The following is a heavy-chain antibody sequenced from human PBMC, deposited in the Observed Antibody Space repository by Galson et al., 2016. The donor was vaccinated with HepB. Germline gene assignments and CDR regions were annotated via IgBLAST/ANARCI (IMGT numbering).Heavy chain of an antibody. CDR3: AREGMLFYMDV. V-gene: IGHV1-18*04. J-gene: IGHJ6*02. CDR1: GYTFTTNG. D-gene: IGHD2-8*01. Sequence: SVKVSCKASGYTFTTNGISWVRQAPGQGLEWLGWINTNNGNTNYAQKVQGRVTTTTDTSTSTVYMELRSLRSDDTAVYYCAREGMLFYMDVWGQGTTVIVSS. CDR2: INTNNGNT.